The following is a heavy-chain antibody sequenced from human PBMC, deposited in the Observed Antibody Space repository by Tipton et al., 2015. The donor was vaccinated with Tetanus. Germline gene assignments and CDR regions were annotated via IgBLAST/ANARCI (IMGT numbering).Heavy chain of an antibody. V-gene: IGHV4-39*01. CDR2: ISYSGNT. J-gene: IGHJ6*03. Sequence: TLSLTCTVSGGSISSGVYYWGWLRQDPGKGLEWIGRISYSGNTAYNPSLKSRVAISVDTSKNQFSLKLTSVTAADTAVYYCARRLSGDPHYYTDVWGKGTTVTVSS. CDR3: ARRLSGDPHYYTDV. D-gene: IGHD4-17*01. CDR1: GGSISSGVYY.